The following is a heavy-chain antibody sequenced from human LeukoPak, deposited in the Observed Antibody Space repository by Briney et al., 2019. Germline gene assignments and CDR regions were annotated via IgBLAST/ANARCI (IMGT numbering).Heavy chain of an antibody. D-gene: IGHD6-19*01. CDR3: ARPGYRSRYFDY. CDR1: GYSFTSYW. Sequence: GESLKISCKGSGYSFTSYWIGWVRQMPGKGLEWTGIINPGDSETKYSPSFQGQVTISADKSISTAYLQWSSLKASDTAMYYCARPGYRSRYFDYWGQGTLVTVSS. CDR2: INPGDSET. V-gene: IGHV5-51*01. J-gene: IGHJ4*02.